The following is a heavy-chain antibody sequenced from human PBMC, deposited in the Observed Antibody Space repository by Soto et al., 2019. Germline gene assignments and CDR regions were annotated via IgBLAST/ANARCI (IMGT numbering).Heavy chain of an antibody. CDR1: GFIFSSFG. J-gene: IGHJ6*03. CDR3: ARDRGVYYYYYIDV. CDR2: IRYDASNK. Sequence: QVQLVESGGGVVQPGGSLRLSCEASGFIFSSFGMHWVRQAPGKGLDWVAFIRYDASNKYYADSVKGRFTISRDNSKNTLYLQMNSLRADDTAVYYCARDRGVYYYYYIDVWGRGTTVTVSS. V-gene: IGHV3-30*02. D-gene: IGHD3-10*01.